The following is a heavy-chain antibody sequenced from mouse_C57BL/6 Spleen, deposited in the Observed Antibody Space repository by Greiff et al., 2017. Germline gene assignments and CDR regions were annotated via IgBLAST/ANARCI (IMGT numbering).Heavy chain of an antibody. D-gene: IGHD2-3*01. Sequence: QVQLQQSGPELVKPGASVKISCKASGYAFSSSWMNWVKQRPGKGLEWIGRIYPGDGDTNYNGKFKGKATLTADKTSSTAYMQLSSLTSEDSAVYFCARLMYYFDYWGQGTTLTVSS. CDR1: GYAFSSSW. V-gene: IGHV1-82*01. CDR3: ARLMYYFDY. J-gene: IGHJ2*01. CDR2: IYPGDGDT.